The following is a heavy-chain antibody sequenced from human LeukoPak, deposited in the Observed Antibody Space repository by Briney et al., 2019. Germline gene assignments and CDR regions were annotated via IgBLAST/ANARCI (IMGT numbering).Heavy chain of an antibody. CDR3: AIRLTTSRLATATTWFDP. Sequence: SETLSPTCAVYGESFDGFYWNWIRQSPGKGLEWLGEVNYIGRSNYNPALESRIAISADASKRQFSLKLTSVTAADTAVYYCAIRLTTSRLATATTWFDPWGQGTLVSVSS. J-gene: IGHJ5*02. CDR1: GESFDGFY. V-gene: IGHV4-34*01. CDR2: VNYIGRS. D-gene: IGHD1-1*01.